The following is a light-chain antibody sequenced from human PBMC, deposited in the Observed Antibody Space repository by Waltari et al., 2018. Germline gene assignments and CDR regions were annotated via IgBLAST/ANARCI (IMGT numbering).Light chain of an antibody. V-gene: IGKV1-5*03. CDR2: QAS. CDR3: QQYNTYVT. J-gene: IGKJ3*01. CDR1: QSISNW. Sequence: DIQMTQSHSTLSESLGDRVTITCRDSQSISNWLAWYQQKPGNAPKLLIYQASSLESGVPSRFSGSGSGTEFTLTISGLQPGHFATYYCQQYNTYVTFGPGTKVDIE.